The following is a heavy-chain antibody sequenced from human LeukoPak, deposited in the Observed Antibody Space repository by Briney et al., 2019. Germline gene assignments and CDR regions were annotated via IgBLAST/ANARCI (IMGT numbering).Heavy chain of an antibody. D-gene: IGHD2-15*01. Sequence: GGSLRLSCAASGFTFSRDWMHWVRQVPGKGLVWVSRIDSDDGSTSYADFVRGRFTISRDNAKKTLYLQMNSLRVEDTAVYYCLVILTEPTSPSPDGLDIWGQGTMVTVSS. CDR1: GFTFSRDW. CDR2: IDSDDGST. CDR3: LVILTEPTSPSPDGLDI. J-gene: IGHJ3*02. V-gene: IGHV3-74*01.